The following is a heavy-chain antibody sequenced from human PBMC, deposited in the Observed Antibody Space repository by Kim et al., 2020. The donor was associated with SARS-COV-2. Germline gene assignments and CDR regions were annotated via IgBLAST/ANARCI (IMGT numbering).Heavy chain of an antibody. J-gene: IGHJ4*02. D-gene: IGHD1-26*01. Sequence: SETLSLTCTVSGGSISSYYWSWIRQPPGKGLEWIGYIYYSGSTNYNPSLKSRVTISVDTSKNQFSLKLSSVTAADTAVYYCARAPDGVGATGYFDYWGQGTLVTVSS. V-gene: IGHV4-59*01. CDR1: GGSISSYY. CDR2: IYYSGST. CDR3: ARAPDGVGATGYFDY.